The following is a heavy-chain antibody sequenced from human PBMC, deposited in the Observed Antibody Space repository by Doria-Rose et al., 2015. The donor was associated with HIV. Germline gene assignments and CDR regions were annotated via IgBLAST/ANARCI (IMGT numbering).Heavy chain of an antibody. CDR3: ATGVTLDY. D-gene: IGHD3-10*01. CDR2: ISSTSAYI. Sequence: VQLQESGGGLVRPGGSLRLSCATSGFTSSSHRINWVRQAPGKGLEWVSSISSTSAYINYADSVRGRFTISRDNARNSLYLQMDSLRAEDTAIYYCATGVTLDYWGQGTLVTVSS. J-gene: IGHJ4*02. V-gene: IGHV3-21*01. CDR1: GFTSSSHR.